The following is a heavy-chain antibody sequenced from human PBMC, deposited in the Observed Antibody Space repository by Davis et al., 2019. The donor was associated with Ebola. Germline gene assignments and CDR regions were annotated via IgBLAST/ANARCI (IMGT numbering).Heavy chain of an antibody. CDR3: ARNLMIGMATIPGAFDL. J-gene: IGHJ3*01. CDR2: ISHDGGTK. D-gene: IGHD5-24*01. Sequence: GESLKISCAASGFIFSHYAIHWVRQAPGKGLEWVAIISHDGGTKYYVDSVKGRFAISRDNSNNALYLQMNSLRAEDTAVYYCARNLMIGMATIPGAFDLWGQGTMVTVSS. CDR1: GFIFSHYA. V-gene: IGHV3-30*09.